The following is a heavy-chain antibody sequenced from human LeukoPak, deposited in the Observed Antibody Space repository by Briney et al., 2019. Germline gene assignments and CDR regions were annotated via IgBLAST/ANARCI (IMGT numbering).Heavy chain of an antibody. CDR2: ISYDGSNK. D-gene: IGHD2-2*01. CDR3: AREQNFVVVPAAGWFDP. Sequence: GGSLRLSCAASGFTFSSYAMHWVRQAPGKGLEWVAVISYDGSNKYYADSVKGRFTISRDNSKNTLYLQMNSLRAEDTAVYYCAREQNFVVVPAAGWFDPWGQGTQVTVSS. J-gene: IGHJ5*02. V-gene: IGHV3-30-3*01. CDR1: GFTFSSYA.